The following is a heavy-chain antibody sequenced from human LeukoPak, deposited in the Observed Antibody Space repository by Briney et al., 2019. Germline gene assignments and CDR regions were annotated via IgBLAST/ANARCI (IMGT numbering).Heavy chain of an antibody. V-gene: IGHV4-59*01. CDR3: AREGDQGYFDY. CDR1: GGSISSYY. J-gene: IGHJ4*02. D-gene: IGHD3-16*01. Sequence: SETLSLTCTVSGGSISSYYWSWIRQPPGKGLEWIGYIYYSGSTNYNPSLKSRVTISVDTSKNQFSLKLNSVTAADTAVYYCAREGDQGYFDYWGQGTLVTVSS. CDR2: IYYSGST.